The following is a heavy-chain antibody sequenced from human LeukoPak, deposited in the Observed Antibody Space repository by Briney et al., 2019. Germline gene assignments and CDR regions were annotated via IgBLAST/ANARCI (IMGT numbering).Heavy chain of an antibody. D-gene: IGHD2-15*01. CDR3: ARGGGSWTLDY. CDR1: GYTFTSYY. J-gene: IGHJ4*02. Sequence: ASVKVSRKASGYTFTSYYVHWVRQAPGQGLEWMGIINSSGGSTTYAQKFQGRVTMTRDTSTSTVYMELSSLRSEDTAVYYCARGGGSWTLDYWGQGTLVTVSS. V-gene: IGHV1-46*01. CDR2: INSSGGST.